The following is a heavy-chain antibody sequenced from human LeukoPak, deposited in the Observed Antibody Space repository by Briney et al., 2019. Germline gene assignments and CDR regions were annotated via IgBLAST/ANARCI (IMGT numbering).Heavy chain of an antibody. D-gene: IGHD2-2*02. J-gene: IGHJ3*02. Sequence: SETLSLTCAVSGYSISSGYYWGWIRQPPGKGLEWIGSIYHSGSTYYNPSLKSRVTISVDTSKNQFSLKLSSVTAADTAVYYCAGYPTVVVVPAAITGDAFDIWGQGTMVTVSP. CDR1: GYSISSGYY. V-gene: IGHV4-38-2*01. CDR3: AGYPTVVVVPAAITGDAFDI. CDR2: IYHSGST.